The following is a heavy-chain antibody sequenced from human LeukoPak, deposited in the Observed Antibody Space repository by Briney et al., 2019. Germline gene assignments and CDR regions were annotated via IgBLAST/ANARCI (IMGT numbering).Heavy chain of an antibody. CDR2: ISGSGGST. Sequence: GGSLRLSCAASGFTFSSYAMSWVRQAPGKGLEWVSAISGSGGSTYYADSVKGRFTISRDNSKNTLYLQMNSLRAEDTAVYYCARDWGQIVKLPFDYWGQGTLVTVSS. J-gene: IGHJ4*02. D-gene: IGHD1-26*01. V-gene: IGHV3-23*01. CDR1: GFTFSSYA. CDR3: ARDWGQIVKLPFDY.